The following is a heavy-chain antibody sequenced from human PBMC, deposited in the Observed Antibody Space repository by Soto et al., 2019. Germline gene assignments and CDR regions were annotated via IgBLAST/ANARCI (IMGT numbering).Heavy chain of an antibody. CDR2: IYNSVIT. J-gene: IGHJ4*02. D-gene: IGHD6-19*01. Sequence: KTPGKRLEWIGFIYNSVITNYSPSLKGRVSISADTSRNQFSLKVTSVTAADTAVYYCTRPLAGTFDYWGQGTLVTVSS. V-gene: IGHV4-61*07. CDR3: TRPLAGTFDY.